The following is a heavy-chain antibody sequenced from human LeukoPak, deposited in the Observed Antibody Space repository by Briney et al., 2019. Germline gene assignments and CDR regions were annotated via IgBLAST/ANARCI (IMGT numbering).Heavy chain of an antibody. CDR1: GFTFSNYW. V-gene: IGHV3-74*01. D-gene: IGHD3-16*01. J-gene: IGHJ6*03. CDR2: IKTDGSNI. Sequence: GGSLRLSCVASGFTFSNYWMYWVRQAPGKGLVWVSRIKTDGSNIGYADSVKGRFTISRDNAKNTVYLQMNSLRAEDTAVYYCANGAFRLYYIDVWGKGTTVTVSS. CDR3: ANGAFRLYYIDV.